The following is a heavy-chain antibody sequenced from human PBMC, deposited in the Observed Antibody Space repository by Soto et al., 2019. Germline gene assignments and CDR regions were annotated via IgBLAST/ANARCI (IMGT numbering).Heavy chain of an antibody. J-gene: IGHJ4*02. Sequence: GGSLRLSCAASGFTVSSNYMSWVRQAPGKGLEWVSVIYSGGSTYYADSVKGRFTLSRDNSKNTLYLQMNSLRAEDTAVYYCARTSHSSKLRVDYWGQGTLVTVSS. CDR1: GFTVSSNY. V-gene: IGHV3-53*01. CDR2: IYSGGST. CDR3: ARTSHSSKLRVDY. D-gene: IGHD1-26*01.